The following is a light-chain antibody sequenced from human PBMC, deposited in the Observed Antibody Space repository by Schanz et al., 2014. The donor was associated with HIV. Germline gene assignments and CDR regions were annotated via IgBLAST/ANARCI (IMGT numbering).Light chain of an antibody. J-gene: IGKJ4*01. CDR1: QSVGTF. Sequence: EIVLTQSPATLSLSPGERATLSCRASQSVGTFLGWYRQIPGQSPSLLIYGVSIRATGSPDRFSGSGSGTDFTLTISRLEPEDFAVYYCQQYDRSPYTFGGGTRVEIK. CDR3: QQYDRSPYT. V-gene: IGKV3-20*01. CDR2: GVS.